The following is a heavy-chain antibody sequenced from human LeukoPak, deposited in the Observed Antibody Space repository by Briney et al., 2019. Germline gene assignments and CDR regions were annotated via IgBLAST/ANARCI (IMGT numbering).Heavy chain of an antibody. V-gene: IGHV4-38-2*02. J-gene: IGHJ1*01. CDR3: ARAYGGNSQYFQH. Sequence: SETLSLTCTVSGYSIRSGYYWGWIRQPPGKGLEWIGSIHHSGSTNYNPSLKSRVTISLDTSKNQFSPKLSSVTAADTAVYYCARAYGGNSQYFQHWGQGTLVTVSS. CDR2: IHHSGST. CDR1: GYSIRSGYY. D-gene: IGHD4-23*01.